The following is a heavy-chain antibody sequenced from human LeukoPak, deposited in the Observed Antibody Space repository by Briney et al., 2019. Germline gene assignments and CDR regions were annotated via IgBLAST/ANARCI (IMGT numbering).Heavy chain of an antibody. CDR3: AIDYGDYVWFDP. V-gene: IGHV1-18*01. Sequence: AAVKVSCKASGYTFTSYAINWVRQAPVQGLEWMGWISAYNGNTNYAQKLQDRVTMTTDTSTSTAYMELRSLRSDDTAVYYCAIDYGDYVWFDPWGQGTLVTVSS. J-gene: IGHJ5*02. CDR1: GYTFTSYA. CDR2: ISAYNGNT. D-gene: IGHD4-17*01.